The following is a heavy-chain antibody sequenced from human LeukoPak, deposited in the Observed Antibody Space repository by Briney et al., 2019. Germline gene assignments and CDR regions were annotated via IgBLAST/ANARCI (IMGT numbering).Heavy chain of an antibody. CDR1: GFTFSRSW. Sequence: PGGSLRLSCAVSGFTFSRSWMHWVRQAPGKGLVWVSRINSDGTSTSYADSVKGRFTISRDNDKNTLYLQMNSLRAEDTAIYYCARDTPGDGIDYWGQGTLVTVSS. V-gene: IGHV3-74*01. CDR3: ARDTPGDGIDY. CDR2: INSDGTST. J-gene: IGHJ4*02. D-gene: IGHD3-16*01.